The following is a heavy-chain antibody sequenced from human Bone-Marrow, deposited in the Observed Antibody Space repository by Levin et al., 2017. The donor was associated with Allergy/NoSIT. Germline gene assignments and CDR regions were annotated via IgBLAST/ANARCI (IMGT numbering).Heavy chain of an antibody. CDR3: ARDYRAGGDYFEN. J-gene: IGHJ4*02. CDR1: GYTFTNYG. V-gene: IGHV1-18*01. D-gene: IGHD2-21*01. CDR2: ISAYNGNT. Sequence: GESLKISCKASGYTFTNYGISWVRQAPGQGLEWMGWISAYNGNTNYGQNFQGRVTMTTDTSTRTAYMELRSLRSDDTAVYYCARDYRAGGDYFENWGQGTPVTVSS.